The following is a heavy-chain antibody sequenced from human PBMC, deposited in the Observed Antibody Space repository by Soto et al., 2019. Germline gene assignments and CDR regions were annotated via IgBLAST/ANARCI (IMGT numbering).Heavy chain of an antibody. Sequence: PSSTLSLTCSLSGASITSTTYFWALIPQPPGKGLEWVGSIYYSGKTNYNPSLKSRTTTSVDRSRNQFSLQVSSVTAADTAVYSCAKNLPRTGRFDYWGQGTVVTVSS. CDR3: AKNLPRTGRFDY. J-gene: IGHJ4*02. CDR2: IYYSGKT. CDR1: GASITSTTYF. V-gene: IGHV4-39*01.